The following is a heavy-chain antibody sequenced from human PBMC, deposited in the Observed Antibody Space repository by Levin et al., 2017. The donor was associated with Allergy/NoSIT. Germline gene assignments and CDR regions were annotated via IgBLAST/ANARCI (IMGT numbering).Heavy chain of an antibody. J-gene: IGHJ4*02. Sequence: GGSLRLSCSASGFTFNIYTMNWVRQAPGKGLEWLSFISTNSAYIFYADSVRGRFTISRDNAKGSLFLQMSSLRADDTAIYDCARGPEVWGQGTPVTVSS. CDR3: ARGPEV. CDR2: ISTNSAYI. CDR1: GFTFNIYT. V-gene: IGHV3-21*01.